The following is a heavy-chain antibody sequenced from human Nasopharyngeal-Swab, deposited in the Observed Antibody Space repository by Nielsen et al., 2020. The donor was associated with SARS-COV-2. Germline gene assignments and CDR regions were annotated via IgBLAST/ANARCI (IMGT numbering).Heavy chain of an antibody. V-gene: IGHV4-59*02. D-gene: IGHD3-22*01. J-gene: IGHJ3*02. CDR3: ARERYYDSSAYYHHDAFDI. CDR1: GGSVTSYY. Sequence: GSLRLSCTVSGGSVTSYYWSWIRQPPGKGLEWIGYIYYSGSTKYNPSLKSRVIISVDTSKNQFALKLSSVTAADTAVYYCARERYYDSSAYYHHDAFDIWGQGTMVTVSS. CDR2: IYYSGST.